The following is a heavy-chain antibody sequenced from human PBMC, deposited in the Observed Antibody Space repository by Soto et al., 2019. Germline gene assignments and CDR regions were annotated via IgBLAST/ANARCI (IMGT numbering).Heavy chain of an antibody. V-gene: IGHV3-23*01. Sequence: GGSLRLSCAASGFTFSSYAMSWVRQAPGKGLEWVSAISGSGGSTYYADSVKGRFTISRDNSKNTLYLQMNSLRAEDTAVYYCATPVRIVGAPGYFDYWGQGTLVTVSS. CDR2: ISGSGGST. CDR3: ATPVRIVGAPGYFDY. D-gene: IGHD1-26*01. J-gene: IGHJ4*02. CDR1: GFTFSSYA.